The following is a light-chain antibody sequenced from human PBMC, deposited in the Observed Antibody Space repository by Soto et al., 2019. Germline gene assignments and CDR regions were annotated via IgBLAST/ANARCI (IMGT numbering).Light chain of an antibody. CDR2: GAS. V-gene: IGKV3-20*01. CDR3: QHYGSSPYT. J-gene: IGKJ2*01. CDR1: QSVSSSY. Sequence: EIVLTQSPGTLSLSPGERATLSCRASQSVSSSYLAWYQQKPGQPPRLFIYGASSRATGIPDRFSGSGSGTDFTLTISRLEPEDFAVYFCQHYGSSPYTFGQATKLEIK.